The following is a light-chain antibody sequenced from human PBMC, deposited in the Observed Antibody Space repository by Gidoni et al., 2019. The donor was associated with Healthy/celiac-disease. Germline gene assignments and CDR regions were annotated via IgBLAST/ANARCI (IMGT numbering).Light chain of an antibody. V-gene: IGLV3-1*01. CDR1: NLGDKY. J-gene: IGLJ2*01. CDR3: QAWDSSTVV. CDR2: QDS. Sequence: SYELTQTHSVTVSPAQPASINGSGDNLGDKYACWYQQQPVQSPVLVIYQDSKRPSGFPERFSGSNSGNTATLTISGTQSIDEADYYGQAWDSSTVVFGGGTTLTVL.